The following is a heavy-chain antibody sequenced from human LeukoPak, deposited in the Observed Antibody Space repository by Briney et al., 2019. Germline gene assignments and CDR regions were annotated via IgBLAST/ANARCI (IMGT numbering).Heavy chain of an antibody. CDR1: GYTFTGYY. V-gene: IGHV1-2*02. CDR3: ARGVMRYDILAGYLRPEYYFDY. D-gene: IGHD3-9*01. J-gene: IGHJ4*02. Sequence: WASVKVSCKASGYTFTGYYMHWVRQVPGQGLEWMGWINPNSGGTNYAQKFQGRVTMTRDTSISTAYMELSRLRSDDTAVYYCARGVMRYDILAGYLRPEYYFDYWGQGTLVTVSS. CDR2: INPNSGGT.